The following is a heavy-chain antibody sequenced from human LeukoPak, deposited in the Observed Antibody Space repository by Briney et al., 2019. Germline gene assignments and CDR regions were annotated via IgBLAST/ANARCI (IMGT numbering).Heavy chain of an antibody. CDR2: VSSTGGDK. CDR3: ARGENGSFDH. D-gene: IGHD3-10*01. CDR1: GYTFTSYA. J-gene: IGHJ4*02. Sequence: SCKASGYTFTSYAMHWVRQAPGEGLEWISYVSSTGGDKFYADPVKGRFTISRDNARNSLYMEMNDLIAEDTAFYYCARGENGSFDHWGQGTLVIVSS. V-gene: IGHV3-48*03.